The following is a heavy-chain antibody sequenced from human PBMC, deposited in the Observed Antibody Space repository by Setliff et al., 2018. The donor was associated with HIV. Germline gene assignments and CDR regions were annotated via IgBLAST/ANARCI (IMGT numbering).Heavy chain of an antibody. CDR1: GLRFSNHA. CDR3: AKVPTWGSVDY. D-gene: IGHD3-16*01. CDR2: ISASGYSA. Sequence: GGSLSLSCASSGLRFSNHAMSWVRQAPGQGLEWVSAISASGYSAYYADSLKGRFTISRDNSKSTLYLQMNSLRAEDTALYYCAKVPTWGSVDYWGQGTLVTVSS. V-gene: IGHV3-23*01. J-gene: IGHJ4*02.